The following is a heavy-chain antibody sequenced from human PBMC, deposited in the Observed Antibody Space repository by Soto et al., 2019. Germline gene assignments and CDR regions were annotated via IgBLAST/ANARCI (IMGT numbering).Heavy chain of an antibody. V-gene: IGHV4-4*02. CDR1: CGSISSSTW. CDR2: IYHSGST. D-gene: IGHD1-26*01. Sequence: QVQLQESGPGLVKPSGTLSLTCAVSCGSISSSTWWSWGRQPPAKGLEWIGEIYHSGSTNYNPSLKRRVTISVDKSKNQFALKLSSVTAADTAVYYCARRIGVGATPLGYYYYGMAVWGQGTTDTVSS. CDR3: ARRIGVGATPLGYYYYGMAV. J-gene: IGHJ6*02.